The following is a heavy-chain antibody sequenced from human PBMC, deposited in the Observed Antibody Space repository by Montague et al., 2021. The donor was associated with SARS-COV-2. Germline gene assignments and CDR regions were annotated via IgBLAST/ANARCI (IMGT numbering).Heavy chain of an antibody. CDR2: IYDSGSA. CDR3: ARGFDY. V-gene: IGHV4-59*01. J-gene: IGHJ4*02. Sequence: SETLSLTCTVSVGSISNYYWTRIRQPPGKGLEWIGYIYDSGSANYNPSLKSRSTISVDTSKNQFSLKLSSVTAADTAVYYCARGFDYWGQGTLVTVSS. CDR1: VGSISNYY.